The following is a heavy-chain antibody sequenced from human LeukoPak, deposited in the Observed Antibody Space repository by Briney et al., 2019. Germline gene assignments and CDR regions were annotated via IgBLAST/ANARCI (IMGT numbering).Heavy chain of an antibody. CDR1: GYTFTGYY. J-gene: IGHJ5*02. Sequence: GASAKVSCKASGYTFTGYYIHWVRQAPGQGLEWMGWINPNSGGTNYAQKFQGRVTMPRDTSITTAYMELSGLRSDDTAIYYCARGKLAAPGRTGYNWFDPWGQGALVTVSS. CDR3: ARGKLAAPGRTGYNWFDP. D-gene: IGHD6-13*01. V-gene: IGHV1-2*02. CDR2: INPNSGGT.